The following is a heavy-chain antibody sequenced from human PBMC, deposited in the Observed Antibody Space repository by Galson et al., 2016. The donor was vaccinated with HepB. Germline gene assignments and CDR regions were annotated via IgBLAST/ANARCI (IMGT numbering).Heavy chain of an antibody. D-gene: IGHD5-24*01. J-gene: IGHJ4*02. Sequence: QSGAEVKKPGESLKISCKGSGYSFTNYWIGWVRQMPGKGLEWMGIIYPGDSDTIYNPSFRGQVTMSADNSMSTAYLQWASLRASDTAIYYCARPKFEKQMADVYDVWGQGTLVTVSS. CDR3: ARPKFEKQMADVYDV. V-gene: IGHV5-51*01. CDR2: IYPGDSDT. CDR1: GYSFTNYW.